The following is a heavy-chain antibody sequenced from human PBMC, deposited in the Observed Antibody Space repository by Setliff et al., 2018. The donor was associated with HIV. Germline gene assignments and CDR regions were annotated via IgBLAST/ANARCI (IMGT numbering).Heavy chain of an antibody. J-gene: IGHJ4*02. CDR1: GGTFSSYA. CDR3: ARVEYYYDSSGYYYDY. V-gene: IGHV1-69*05. D-gene: IGHD3-22*01. Sequence: SVKVSCKASGGTFSSYAISWVRQAPGQGLEWMGGIIPVFDTANYAQKFQGRVTMTRDTSTSTVYMELSSLRSEDTAVYYCARVEYYYDSSGYYYDYWGQGTLVTVSS. CDR2: IIPVFDTA.